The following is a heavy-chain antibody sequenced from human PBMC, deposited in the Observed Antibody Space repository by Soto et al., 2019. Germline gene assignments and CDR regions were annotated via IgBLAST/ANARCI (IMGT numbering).Heavy chain of an antibody. Sequence: SETLSLTCAVSGDSISSYYCMWIRQSPGKGLEWIGSIYDTGRTNYNPSLESRVTISVDRSKNQFSLKLTSVTAADRAVYYCARDRGGTFHLWAQGTLVTVSS. D-gene: IGHD1-26*01. J-gene: IGHJ1*01. CDR3: ARDRGGTFHL. V-gene: IGHV4-59*01. CDR2: IYDTGRT. CDR1: GDSISSYY.